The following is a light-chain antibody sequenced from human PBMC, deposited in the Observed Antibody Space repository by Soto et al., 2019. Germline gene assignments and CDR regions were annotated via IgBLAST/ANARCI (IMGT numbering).Light chain of an antibody. CDR3: QKYNSAPLP. J-gene: IGKJ4*01. CDR2: AAS. CDR1: QGIGVY. V-gene: IGKV1-27*01. Sequence: DIQMTQSPSSLSASFGDRVTITCRASQGIGVYLAWFQQKPGNAPKLLIYAASTLQSGVPSRFSGSGSGTDFTLTISGLQPEDVANYYCQKYNSAPLPFGGGTKVEIK.